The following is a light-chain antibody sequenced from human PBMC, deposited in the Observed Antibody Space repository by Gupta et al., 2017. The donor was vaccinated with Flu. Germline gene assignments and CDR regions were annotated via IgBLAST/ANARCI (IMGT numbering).Light chain of an antibody. CDR2: KTS. J-gene: IGKJ1*01. CDR1: QSISSW. Sequence: PSTLSASVGDRVTITCRASQSISSWLAWYQKKPGKAPKPLIYKTSSLESGVPSRFSGSGSGTEFSLTISSLQPDDFATYYCQQYYSDPWTFGQGTKVEIK. CDR3: QQYYSDPWT. V-gene: IGKV1-5*03.